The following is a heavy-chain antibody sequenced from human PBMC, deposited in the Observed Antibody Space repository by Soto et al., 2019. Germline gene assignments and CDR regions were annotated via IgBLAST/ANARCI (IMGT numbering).Heavy chain of an antibody. Sequence: PSETLSLTCTVSGGSISSSSYYWGWIRQPPGKGLEWIGSIYYSGSTYYNPSLKSRVTISVDTSKNQFSLKLSSVTAADTAVYYCARRSRDYSNCDASRLRYYYYYMDVWGKGTTVTVSS. CDR3: ARRSRDYSNCDASRLRYYYYYMDV. J-gene: IGHJ6*03. D-gene: IGHD4-4*01. CDR2: IYYSGST. CDR1: GGSISSSSYY. V-gene: IGHV4-39*01.